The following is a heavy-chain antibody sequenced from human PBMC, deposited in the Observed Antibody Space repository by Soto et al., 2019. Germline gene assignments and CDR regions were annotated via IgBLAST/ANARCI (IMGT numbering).Heavy chain of an antibody. D-gene: IGHD3-3*01. CDR3: ARDDRLLRFLEWLLFA. J-gene: IGHJ5*02. CDR2: ISYDGSNK. CDR1: GFTFSSYA. V-gene: IGHV3-30-3*01. Sequence: QVQLVESGGGVVQPGRSLRLSCAASGFTFSSYAMPWVRQAPGKGLEWVAVISYDGSNKYYADSVKGRFTISRDNSKNTLYLQMNSLRAEDTAVYYSARDDRLLRFLEWLLFAWGQGTLVTVSS.